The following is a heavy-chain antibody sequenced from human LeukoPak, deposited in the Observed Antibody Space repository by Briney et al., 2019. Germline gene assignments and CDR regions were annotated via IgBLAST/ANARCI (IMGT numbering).Heavy chain of an antibody. CDR3: ARPITSDTSGYYLDAFDI. CDR2: IRSSSSYI. CDR1: GGSISSSSYY. J-gene: IGHJ3*02. V-gene: IGHV3-21*04. D-gene: IGHD3-22*01. Sequence: ETLSLTCTVSGGSISSSSYYWGWVRQAPGKGLEWVSSIRSSSSYIYYADSLKGRFTISRDNAKNTLYLQMNSLRADDTAVYYCARPITSDTSGYYLDAFDIWGQGTMVTVSS.